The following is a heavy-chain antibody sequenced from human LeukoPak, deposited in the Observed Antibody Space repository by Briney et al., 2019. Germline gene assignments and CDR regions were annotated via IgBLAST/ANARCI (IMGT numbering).Heavy chain of an antibody. D-gene: IGHD1-14*01. CDR3: AKVRTYYYYGLDV. Sequence: GGSLRLSCAASGFIFSSYAMSWVRQAPGKGLEWVSGISGTTSSTYYADSVKGRFTISRDNSKNTLFLQINSLRAEDTAVYYCAKVRTYYYYGLDVWGQGTTVTVSS. J-gene: IGHJ6*02. CDR2: ISGTTSST. CDR1: GFIFSSYA. V-gene: IGHV3-23*01.